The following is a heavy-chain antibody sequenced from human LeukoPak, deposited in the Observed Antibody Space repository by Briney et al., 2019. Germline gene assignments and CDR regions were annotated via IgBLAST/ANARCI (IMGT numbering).Heavy chain of an antibody. V-gene: IGHV3-23*01. CDR1: GFTFSSYA. Sequence: GASLRLSCAASGFTFSSYAMSWVRQAPGKGLEWVSVISGSGGSTYYADSVKGRFTISRDNSKNTLYLQMNSLRAEDTAIYYCAKDGKGAPVAGTGYFDYWGQGTLVTVSS. CDR3: AKDGKGAPVAGTGYFDY. CDR2: ISGSGGST. D-gene: IGHD6-19*01. J-gene: IGHJ4*02.